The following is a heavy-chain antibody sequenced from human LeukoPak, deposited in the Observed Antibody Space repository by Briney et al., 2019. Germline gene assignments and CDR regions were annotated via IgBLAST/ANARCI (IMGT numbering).Heavy chain of an antibody. D-gene: IGHD2-15*01. V-gene: IGHV3-48*03. CDR2: ISNSGTNI. J-gene: IGHJ4*02. CDR3: ARSGRYLDY. Sequence: PGGSLRLSCAASGFTFSSYEMNWVRQAPGKGLEWTSYISNSGTNIYYPDSVKGRFTISRDNAKNSLYLQMNSLRAEDTAVYYCARSGRYLDYWGQGTLVTVSS. CDR1: GFTFSSYE.